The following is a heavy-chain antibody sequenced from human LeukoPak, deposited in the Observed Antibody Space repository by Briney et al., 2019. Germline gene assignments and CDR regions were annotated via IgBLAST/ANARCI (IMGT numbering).Heavy chain of an antibody. CDR1: GGSISSYF. CDR3: ARSSGWIYYFDY. D-gene: IGHD6-19*01. CDR2: IYTSGNT. Sequence: SETLSLTCTVSGGSISSYFWNWIRQPPGKGLEWIGYIYTSGNTNYNPSLKSRVTMSVDTSKNQFSLKLSSVTAADTAVYYCARSSGWIYYFDYWGQGTLVTVSS. J-gene: IGHJ4*02. V-gene: IGHV4-4*09.